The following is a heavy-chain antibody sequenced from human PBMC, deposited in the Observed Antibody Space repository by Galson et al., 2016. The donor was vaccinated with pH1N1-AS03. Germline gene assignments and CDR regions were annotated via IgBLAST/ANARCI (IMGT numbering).Heavy chain of an antibody. Sequence: TLSLTCTISGGSITTNYWIWIRQPPGKGLQWIGYISYSGFTNYKPSLRSRVTISIDTSKNQFSLKMRSVAAADTALYFCGRLYDVWSGYPSFQSWGQGILVTVS. CDR3: GRLYDVWSGYPSFQS. D-gene: IGHD3-3*01. CDR1: GGSITTNY. J-gene: IGHJ5*02. V-gene: IGHV4-59*01. CDR2: ISYSGFT.